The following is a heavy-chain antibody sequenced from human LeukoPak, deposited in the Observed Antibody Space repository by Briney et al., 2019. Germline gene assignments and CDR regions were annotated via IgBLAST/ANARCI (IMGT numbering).Heavy chain of an antibody. D-gene: IGHD1-26*01. CDR2: QTANRDAK. J-gene: IGHJ4*02. CDR1: GFTVTRYA. Sequence: GGSLRLSCAASGFTVTRYAIHWVRQAPGAGLEWVAIQTANRDAKFYADSVKGRFTLSRDDSQNTVFLQMNSLRAEDTALYYCARDAQSGAHSDFDYWAREPWSPSPQ. V-gene: IGHV3-30*04. CDR3: ARDAQSGAHSDFDY.